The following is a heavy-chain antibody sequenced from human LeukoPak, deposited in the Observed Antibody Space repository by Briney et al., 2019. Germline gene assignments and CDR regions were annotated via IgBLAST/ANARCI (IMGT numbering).Heavy chain of an antibody. CDR1: GGSFSGYY. V-gene: IGHV4-34*01. CDR3: ARYSVYDSSGYYYFDY. D-gene: IGHD3-22*01. Sequence: SETLSLTCAVYGGSFSGYYWTWIRQPPGKGLEWIGEINHSGSTNYNPSLKSRVTISVDTSKNQFSLKLSSVTAADTAVYYCARYSVYDSSGYYYFDYWGQGTLVTVSS. CDR2: INHSGST. J-gene: IGHJ4*02.